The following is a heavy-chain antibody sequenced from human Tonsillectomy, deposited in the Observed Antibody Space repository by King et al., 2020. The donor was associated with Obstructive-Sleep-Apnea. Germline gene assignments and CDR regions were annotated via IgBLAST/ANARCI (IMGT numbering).Heavy chain of an antibody. CDR3: ARGTAIVGATSRAFDI. Sequence: QLQESGPGLVKPSETLSLTCTVSGASISSYCWSWIRQSAGKGLEWIGRMYTSGSTNYNPSLKSRVTMSGDTSKNQFSLKLNSVTAADTGVYYCARGTAIVGATSRAFDIWGQGTKVTVSS. J-gene: IGHJ3*02. V-gene: IGHV4-4*07. CDR1: GASISSYC. CDR2: MYTSGST. D-gene: IGHD1-26*01.